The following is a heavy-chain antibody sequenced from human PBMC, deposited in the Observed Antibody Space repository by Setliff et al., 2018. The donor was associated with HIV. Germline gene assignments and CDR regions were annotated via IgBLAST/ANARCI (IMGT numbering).Heavy chain of an antibody. CDR2: IYYSGST. CDR1: GGSISSSSYY. J-gene: IGHJ3*02. D-gene: IGHD5-18*01. V-gene: IGHV4-39*01. Sequence: SETLXLTCTVSGGSISSSSYYWGWIRQPPGKGLEWIGSIYYSGSTYYNPSLKSRVTISVDTSKNQFSLKLSSVNAADTAVYYCARRQQLWLLYAFDIWGQGTMVTVSS. CDR3: ARRQQLWLLYAFDI.